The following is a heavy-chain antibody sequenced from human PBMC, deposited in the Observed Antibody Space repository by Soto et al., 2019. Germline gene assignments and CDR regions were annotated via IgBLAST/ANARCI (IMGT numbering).Heavy chain of an antibody. Sequence: SETLSLTCTVSGGSISSSSYYWGWIRQPPGKGLEWIGSIYYSGSTNYNPSLKSRVTISVDTSKNQFSLKLSSVTAADTAVYYCARAFWSGYTRLDYWGQGTLVTVSS. CDR3: ARAFWSGYTRLDY. D-gene: IGHD3-3*01. CDR1: GGSISSSSYY. V-gene: IGHV4-39*07. J-gene: IGHJ4*02. CDR2: IYYSGST.